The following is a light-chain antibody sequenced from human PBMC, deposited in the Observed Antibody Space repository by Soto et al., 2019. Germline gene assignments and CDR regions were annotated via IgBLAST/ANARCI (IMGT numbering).Light chain of an antibody. V-gene: IGLV1-44*01. J-gene: IGLJ3*02. CDR2: SNN. CDR3: ATWDDSLNGWV. CDR1: SSNIGSNT. Sequence: QSVLTQPPSVSGTPGQRVTISCSGSSSNIGSNTVNWYQQLPGTAPKLLIYSNNQRPSGVPDRFSGSKSGTSASLAISGLQPEDEADYYCATWDDSLNGWVFGGGTKLTVL.